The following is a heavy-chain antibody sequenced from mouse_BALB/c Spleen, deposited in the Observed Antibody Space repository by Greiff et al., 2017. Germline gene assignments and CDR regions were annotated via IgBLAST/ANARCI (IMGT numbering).Heavy chain of an antibody. Sequence: ESGGGLVQPGGSRKLSCAASGFTFSSFGMHWVRQAPEKGLEWVAYISSGSSTIYYADTVKGRFTISRDNPKNTLFLQMTSLRSEDTAMYYCARWGYETWFAYWGQGTLVTVSA. V-gene: IGHV5-17*02. CDR2: ISSGSSTI. J-gene: IGHJ3*01. CDR1: GFTFSSFG. D-gene: IGHD2-10*02. CDR3: ARWGYETWFAY.